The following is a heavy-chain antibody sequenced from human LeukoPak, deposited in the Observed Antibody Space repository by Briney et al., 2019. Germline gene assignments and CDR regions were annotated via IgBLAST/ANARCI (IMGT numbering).Heavy chain of an antibody. Sequence: SETLSLTCTVSSGSISSSNYYWSWIRQPAGKGLEWIGRFYSSGSTNYNPSLKSRVTLSVDISKNQFSLNLSSVTAADTAVYYCASEGIRDYYYYIMDVWGKGTTVTISS. CDR3: ASEGIRDYYYYIMDV. D-gene: IGHD1-14*01. CDR2: FYSSGST. CDR1: SGSISSSNYY. V-gene: IGHV4-61*02. J-gene: IGHJ6*03.